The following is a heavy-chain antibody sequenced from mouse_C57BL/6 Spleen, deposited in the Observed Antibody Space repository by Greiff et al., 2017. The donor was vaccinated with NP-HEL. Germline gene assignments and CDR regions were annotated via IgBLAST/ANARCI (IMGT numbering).Heavy chain of an antibody. D-gene: IGHD1-1*01. J-gene: IGHJ4*01. Sequence: QVQLQQSGPELVKPGASVKISCKASGYAFSSSWMNWVKQRPGKGLEWIGRIYPGDGDTNYNGKFKGKATLTADKSSSTAYMQLSSLTSEDSAVYFCARWTATVVANAMDYWGQGTSVTVSS. CDR1: GYAFSSSW. CDR3: ARWTATVVANAMDY. CDR2: IYPGDGDT. V-gene: IGHV1-82*01.